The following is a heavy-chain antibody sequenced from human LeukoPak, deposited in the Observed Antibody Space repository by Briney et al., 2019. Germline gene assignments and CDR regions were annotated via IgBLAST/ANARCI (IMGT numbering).Heavy chain of an antibody. CDR3: ASVSGSYAHDAFDI. V-gene: IGHV4-4*07. CDR2: IYTSGST. J-gene: IGHJ3*02. Sequence: SETLSLTCTVSGGSISSYYWSWIRQPAGKGLEWIGRIYTSGSTNYNPSLKSRVTMSVDTSKNQFSLKLSSVTAADTAVYYCASVSGSYAHDAFDIWGQGTMVTVSS. CDR1: GGSISSYY. D-gene: IGHD1-26*01.